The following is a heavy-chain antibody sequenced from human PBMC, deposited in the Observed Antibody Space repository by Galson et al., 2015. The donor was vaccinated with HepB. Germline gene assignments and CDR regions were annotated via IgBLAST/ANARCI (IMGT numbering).Heavy chain of an antibody. V-gene: IGHV3-11*06. J-gene: IGHJ4*02. CDR2: ISSSSSYT. Sequence: SLRLSCAASGFTFSDYYMSWLRQAPGKGLEWVSYISSSSSYTNYADSVKGRFTISRDNAKNSLYLQMNSLRAEDTAVYYCARDLLVDNGGSGSWGYWGQGTLVTVSS. CDR3: ARDLLVDNGGSGSWGY. CDR1: GFTFSDYY. D-gene: IGHD3-10*01.